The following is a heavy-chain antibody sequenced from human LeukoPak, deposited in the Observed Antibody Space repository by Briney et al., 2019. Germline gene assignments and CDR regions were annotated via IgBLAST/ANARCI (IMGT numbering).Heavy chain of an antibody. D-gene: IGHD1-26*01. V-gene: IGHV1-18*01. CDR1: GYTFTSYG. CDR3: AARSGTYPYYFDY. J-gene: IGHJ4*02. Sequence: ASVKVSCKASGYTFTSYGVSWVRQAPGQGLEWMGWISTDNGKTNHAQKLQGRVTMTTDTSTSTTYMELRSLRSDDTAVYFCAARSGTYPYYFDYWGQGTLVTVSS. CDR2: ISTDNGKT.